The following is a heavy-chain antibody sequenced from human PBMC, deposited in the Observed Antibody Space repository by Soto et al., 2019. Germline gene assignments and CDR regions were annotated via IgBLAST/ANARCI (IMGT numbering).Heavy chain of an antibody. D-gene: IGHD6-19*01. J-gene: IGHJ4*02. Sequence: QVQLVQSGAEEKKPGASVKVSCKASGYTFTGYAMHWVRQAPGHRLEWMGWINAGNGNTKYSQKFQGRVTITSDTPASTAYMELSSLRSEDTAVYYCARAVAVPADFDYWGQGTLVTVSS. V-gene: IGHV1-3*05. CDR1: GYTFTGYA. CDR2: INAGNGNT. CDR3: ARAVAVPADFDY.